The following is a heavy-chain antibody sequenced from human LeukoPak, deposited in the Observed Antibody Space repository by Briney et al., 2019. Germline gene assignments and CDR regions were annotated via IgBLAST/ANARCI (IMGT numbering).Heavy chain of an antibody. Sequence: GGSLRLSCAASGFTFSVYFMGWVRQAPGKGLEYVSAISSNGDTTYYADSVKGRFTISRDNSKNTLYLQMGSLRAEDVALYYCARDALGVGIGGCFDLWGRGTLVTVSS. CDR1: GFTFSVYF. D-gene: IGHD3-16*01. CDR2: ISSNGDTT. V-gene: IGHV3-64*02. J-gene: IGHJ2*01. CDR3: ARDALGVGIGGCFDL.